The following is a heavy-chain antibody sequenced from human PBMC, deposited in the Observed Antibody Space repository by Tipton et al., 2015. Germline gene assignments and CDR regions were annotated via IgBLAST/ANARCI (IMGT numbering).Heavy chain of an antibody. V-gene: IGHV3-30*18. Sequence: SLRLSCAASGFSFHEFAMIWVRQGPDKGLEWVTFISFEGTLTYSIDSLKGRFTISRDNSKNTLYLQMNSLRPEDTAVYYCAKSNPWGSGSLPYSWFDPWGQGTLVTVSS. J-gene: IGHJ5*02. CDR3: AKSNPWGSGSLPYSWFDP. CDR2: ISFEGTLT. D-gene: IGHD3-10*01. CDR1: GFSFHEFA.